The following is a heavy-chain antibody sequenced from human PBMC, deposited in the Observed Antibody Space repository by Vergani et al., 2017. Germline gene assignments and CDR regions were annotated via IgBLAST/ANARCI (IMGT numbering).Heavy chain of an antibody. CDR3: ARGDWNYAGTRDYYYMDV. Sequence: QVQLVQSGAEVKKPGASVTVSCKASGFPFPGYYMYWVRQAPGQGLEWMGWINPDSGGTNYAQQFQGRVTITRDTSITTAYMELSRLRSDDTAVYYCARGDWNYAGTRDYYYMDVWGKGTTVTVSS. J-gene: IGHJ6*03. V-gene: IGHV1-2*02. CDR2: INPDSGGT. D-gene: IGHD1-7*01. CDR1: GFPFPGYY.